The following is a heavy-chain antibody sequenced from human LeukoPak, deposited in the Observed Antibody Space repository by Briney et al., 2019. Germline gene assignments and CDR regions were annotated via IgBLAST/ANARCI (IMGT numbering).Heavy chain of an antibody. J-gene: IGHJ5*02. D-gene: IGHD3-16*01. CDR3: ARGDYLNWFDP. V-gene: IGHV3-30*03. CDR1: GFTFSSYG. CDR2: ISYDGSNK. Sequence: GGSLRLSCAASGFTFSSYGMHWVRQAPGKGLEWVAVISYDGSNKYYADSVKGRFTISRDNSKNTLYLQMNSLRAEDTAVYYCARGDYLNWFDPWGQGTLVTVSS.